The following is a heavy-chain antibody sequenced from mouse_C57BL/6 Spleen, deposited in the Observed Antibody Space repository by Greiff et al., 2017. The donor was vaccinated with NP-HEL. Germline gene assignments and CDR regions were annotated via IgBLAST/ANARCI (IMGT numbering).Heavy chain of an antibody. J-gene: IGHJ4*01. CDR1: GFSINSDCY. D-gene: IGHD2-1*01. CDR3: ARARNHYYAMDY. Sequence: EVNLVESGPSLVRPSQTLSLTCTVTGFSINSDCYWIWIRQFPGNKLEYIRYTFYSGITYYNPSLESRTYITRDTSKNQFSLKLSSVTTEDTATYYCARARNHYYAMDYWGQGTSVTVSS. V-gene: IGHV3-3*01. CDR2: TFYSGIT.